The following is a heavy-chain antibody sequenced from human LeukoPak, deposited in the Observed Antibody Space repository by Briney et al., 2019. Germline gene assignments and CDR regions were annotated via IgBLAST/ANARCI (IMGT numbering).Heavy chain of an antibody. CDR2: INHSGST. CDR1: GGSFSGYY. V-gene: IGHV4-34*01. CDR3: AREFYSSSRYYYLYYYYYYLDV. J-gene: IGHJ6*03. D-gene: IGHD3-22*01. Sequence: SETLSLTCAVYGGSFSGYYWSWIRQPPGKGLEWIGGINHSGSTNYNPSLKSRVTISVDTSKNQFSLKLTSVTAADTAVYYCAREFYSSSRYYYLYYYYYYLDVWGKGTTVTVSS.